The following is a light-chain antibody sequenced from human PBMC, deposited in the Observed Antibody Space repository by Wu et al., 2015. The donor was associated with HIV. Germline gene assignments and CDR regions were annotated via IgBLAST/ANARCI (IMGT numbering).Light chain of an antibody. CDR1: QGISNF. V-gene: IGKV1-27*01. CDR2: AAS. CDR3: HQYNKWV. J-gene: IGKJ3*01. Sequence: DIQMTQSPSSLSASVGDRVTITCRASQGISNFLAWYQQKPGKPPKVLIYAASTLQSGVPSRFSGSVSGTEFTLTISSLQSEDSAVYHCHQYNKWVFGPGTKVEIK.